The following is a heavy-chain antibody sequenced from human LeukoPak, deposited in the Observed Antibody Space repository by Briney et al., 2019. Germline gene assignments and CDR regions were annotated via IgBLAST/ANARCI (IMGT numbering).Heavy chain of an antibody. J-gene: IGHJ4*02. CDR3: AREYYYGSGSEDY. D-gene: IGHD3-10*01. V-gene: IGHV1-2*02. CDR2: INPNSGGT. Sequence: ASVKVSCKASGYTFTGYYMHWVRQAPGQGLEWMGWINPNSGGTNYAQKFQGRVTMTRDTSISTAYMELSRLRSDDTAVYYCAREYYYGSGSEDYWGQGTLVTVSS. CDR1: GYTFTGYY.